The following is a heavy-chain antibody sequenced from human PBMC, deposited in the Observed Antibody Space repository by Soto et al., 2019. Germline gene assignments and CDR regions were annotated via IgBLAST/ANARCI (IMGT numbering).Heavy chain of an antibody. CDR3: ARQDVGATRIDY. V-gene: IGHV4-30-4*01. CDR1: GGSISSGDYY. D-gene: IGHD1-26*01. CDR2: IYYSGST. J-gene: IGHJ4*02. Sequence: SETLSLTCTVSGGSISSGDYYWSWIRQPPGKGLEWIGYIYYSGSTYYNPSLKSRVTISVDTSKNQFSLKLSSVTAADTAVYYCARQDVGATRIDYWGQGTLVTVSS.